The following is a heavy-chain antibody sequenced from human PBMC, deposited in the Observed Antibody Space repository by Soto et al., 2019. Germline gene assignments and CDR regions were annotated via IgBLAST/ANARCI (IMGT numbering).Heavy chain of an antibody. CDR3: ARVGMGSSGYYPLFFDF. CDR2: INPSDGGT. D-gene: IGHD3-22*01. Sequence: QVQLVQSGAAVRKPGASVKVSCKPSGYTFTNYYIHWVRQAPGQGLEWMGIINPSDGGTSYAKKFQGRVTMTRDTSTTTVYMELSSLRSEDTAFYYCARVGMGSSGYYPLFFDFWGQGTLVTVSS. V-gene: IGHV1-46*01. J-gene: IGHJ4*02. CDR1: GYTFTNYY.